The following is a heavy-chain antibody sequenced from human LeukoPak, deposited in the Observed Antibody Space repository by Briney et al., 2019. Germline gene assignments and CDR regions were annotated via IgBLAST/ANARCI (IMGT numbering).Heavy chain of an antibody. D-gene: IGHD1-1*01. CDR1: GGTFSSYA. V-gene: IGHV1-69*13. CDR2: IIPIFGTA. CDR3: ARGRTGTTSSYFDY. J-gene: IGHJ4*02. Sequence: ASVKVSCKASGGTFSSYAISWVRQAPGQGLEWMGGIIPIFGTANYAQKFQGRVTITADESTSTAYMELSSLRSEDTAVYYCARGRTGTTSSYFDYWGQGTLVTVSS.